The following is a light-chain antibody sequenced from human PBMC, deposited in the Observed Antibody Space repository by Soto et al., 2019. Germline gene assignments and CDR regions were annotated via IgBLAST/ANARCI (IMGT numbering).Light chain of an antibody. CDR2: SAS. CDR1: QSISIY. V-gene: IGKV1-12*01. CDR3: QQAFILPFT. J-gene: IGKJ5*01. Sequence: DIQMTQSPSSVSVSVGDRVNITCRASQSISIYLAWFQQKPGRAPNLLLFSASRLQTEVPSRFRGGGSEADFFLTIASLQPGDCATYYCQQAFILPFTFGQGTRLEIK.